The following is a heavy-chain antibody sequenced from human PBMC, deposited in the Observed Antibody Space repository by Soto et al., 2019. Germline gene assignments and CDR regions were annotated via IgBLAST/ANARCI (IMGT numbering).Heavy chain of an antibody. CDR3: TTEPDYDILTGFQY. J-gene: IGHJ3*01. CDR2: IIPIFGTA. Sequence: SVKVSCKASGGAFSSYAISWVRQAPGQGLEWMGGIIPIFGTANYAQKFQGRVTITADESTSTAYMELSSLRSEDTAVYYCTTEPDYDILTGFQYWGQGTMVTVSS. CDR1: GGAFSSYA. D-gene: IGHD3-9*01. V-gene: IGHV1-69*13.